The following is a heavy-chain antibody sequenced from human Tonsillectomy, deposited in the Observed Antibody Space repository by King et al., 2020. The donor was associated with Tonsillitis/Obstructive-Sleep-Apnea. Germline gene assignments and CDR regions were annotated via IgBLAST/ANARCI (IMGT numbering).Heavy chain of an antibody. V-gene: IGHV2-5*02. CDR1: GFSLSTSEVD. D-gene: IGHD6-19*01. CDR3: AHRPVIAVVPTRDDAFDI. Sequence: TLKESGPTLVKPTQTLTLTCAFSGFSLSTSEVDVGWIRQPPGKALEWLALIYWDDDKRYSPSLKSRLTITKDTSKNQVVLTMTNMDPVDTATYYCAHRPVIAVVPTRDDAFDIWGQGTMVTVSS. J-gene: IGHJ3*02. CDR2: IYWDDDK.